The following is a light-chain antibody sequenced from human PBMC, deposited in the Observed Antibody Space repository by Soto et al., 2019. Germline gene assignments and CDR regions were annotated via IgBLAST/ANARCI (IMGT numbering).Light chain of an antibody. Sequence: DIQLTQSPSFLSASVGDRVTITCRASQGISSYLAWYQQRPGKAPKLLIYAASTFQSGVPSRFSGSGSGTEFTLAISSLQPEDFATYYCQHCSSYPLTFGQGTRLEIK. CDR3: QHCSSYPLT. CDR2: AAS. J-gene: IGKJ5*01. CDR1: QGISSY. V-gene: IGKV1-9*01.